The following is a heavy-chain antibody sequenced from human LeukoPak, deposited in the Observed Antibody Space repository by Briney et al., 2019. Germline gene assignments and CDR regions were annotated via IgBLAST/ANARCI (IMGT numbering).Heavy chain of an antibody. CDR3: ASMVRGPFDY. D-gene: IGHD3-10*01. J-gene: IGHJ4*02. V-gene: IGHV4-34*01. CDR2: INHSGST. CDR1: GGSFSGYY. Sequence: SETLSLTCAVYGGSFSGYYWSWIRQPPGKGLEWIGEINHSGSTNYNPSLKSRVTISVDTSKNQFSLKLSSVTAADTAVYYCASMVRGPFDYWGQGTLVTVSS.